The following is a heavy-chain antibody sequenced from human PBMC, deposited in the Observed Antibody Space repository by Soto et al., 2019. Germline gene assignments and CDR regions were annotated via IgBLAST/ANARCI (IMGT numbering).Heavy chain of an antibody. J-gene: IGHJ4*02. CDR1: GFSLSTSGVG. V-gene: IGHV2-5*02. Sequence: QITLKESGPTLVKPTQTLTLTCTFSGFSLSTSGVGVGWIRQPAGKALEWLALIYWDDDNRYSPSLNSRLTITKDTSKNQVVLTMTNMDPVDTATYYCTHTMLYCTGGSCTTWFDYWGQGTLVTVSS. D-gene: IGHD2-15*01. CDR2: IYWDDDN. CDR3: THTMLYCTGGSCTTWFDY.